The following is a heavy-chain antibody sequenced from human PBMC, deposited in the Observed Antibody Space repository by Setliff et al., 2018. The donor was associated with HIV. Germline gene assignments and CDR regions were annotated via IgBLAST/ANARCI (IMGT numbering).Heavy chain of an antibody. V-gene: IGHV4-4*09. CDR1: GDSISSYF. Sequence: SETLSLTCTVSGDSISSYFWSWIRQSPGKGLEWIGFRSTTGSTNYNPSLRSRVTIPVDTSKNQFSLRLTSVTAADTAVYYCARSPSYYDSSGYTAFDIWGQGTMVTVSS. D-gene: IGHD3-22*01. CDR3: ARSPSYYDSSGYTAFDI. J-gene: IGHJ3*02. CDR2: RSTTGST.